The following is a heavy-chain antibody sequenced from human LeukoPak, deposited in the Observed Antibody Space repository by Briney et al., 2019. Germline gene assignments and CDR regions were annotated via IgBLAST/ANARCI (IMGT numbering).Heavy chain of an antibody. D-gene: IGHD1-26*01. J-gene: IGHJ5*02. CDR2: INHSGGT. V-gene: IGHV4-34*01. CDR1: GGSFSGYY. CDR3: ASPGSGWELPS. Sequence: SETLSLTCAVYGGSFSGYYWSWIRQPPGKGLEWIGEINHSGGTNYNPSLKSRVTISVDTSKNQFSLKLSSVTAADTAVYYCASPGSGWELPSWGQGTLVTVSS.